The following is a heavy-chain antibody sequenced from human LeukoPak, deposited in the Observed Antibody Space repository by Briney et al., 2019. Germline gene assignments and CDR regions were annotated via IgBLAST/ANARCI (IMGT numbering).Heavy chain of an antibody. CDR3: AKDQTRYEAAAGTAFDI. CDR2: IYHSGST. CDR1: GGSISSGGYY. J-gene: IGHJ3*02. D-gene: IGHD6-13*01. Sequence: SETLSLTCTVSGGSISSGGYYWSWIRQPPGKGLEWIGYIYHSGSTYYNPSLKSRVTISVDRSKNQFSLKLSSVTVADTAVYYCAKDQTRYEAAAGTAFDIWGQGTMVTVSS. V-gene: IGHV4-30-2*01.